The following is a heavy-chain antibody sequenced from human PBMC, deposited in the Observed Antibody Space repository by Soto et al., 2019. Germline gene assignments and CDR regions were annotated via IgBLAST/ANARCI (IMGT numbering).Heavy chain of an antibody. CDR1: GGSFRGFY. CDR3: ARAHDFWGGRQQPIDS. Sequence: SETLSLTCAVSGGSFRGFYWTWIRQSPGKGLEWLGDINHVGITNSNPSLKSRVIIPVDTSKSQFSLKLSSVTAADTAVYYCARAHDFWGGRQQPIDSWGQGTLVTVSS. V-gene: IGHV4-34*01. D-gene: IGHD3-3*01. J-gene: IGHJ4*02. CDR2: INHVGIT.